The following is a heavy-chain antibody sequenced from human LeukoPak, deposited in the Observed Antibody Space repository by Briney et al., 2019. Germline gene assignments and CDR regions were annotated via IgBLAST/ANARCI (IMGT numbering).Heavy chain of an antibody. J-gene: IGHJ4*02. CDR1: GGSFSGYY. CDR2: VSQTGSGRT. Sequence: KPSETLSLTCAVYGGSFSGYYWNWIRQPPGKGLEWIGEVSQTGSGRTNYNPSLKSRVTISADASKNQFALELTSVTAADTAMNYCARVPLYWQDPFGLWGQGTLVTVSS. D-gene: IGHD3-16*01. CDR3: ARVPLYWQDPFGL. V-gene: IGHV4-34*01.